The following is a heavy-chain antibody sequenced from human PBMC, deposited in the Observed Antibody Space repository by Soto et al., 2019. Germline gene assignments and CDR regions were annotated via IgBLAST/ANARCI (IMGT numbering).Heavy chain of an antibody. Sequence: QVQLVQSGAEVKKPGSSVKVSCKASGGTFSSYAITWVRQAPGQGLEWMGGIIPIFGTANYAQKFQGRVTITADETTSTAYMELSSPRSEDTVVYYCARDRGPSSGYYPYWFDPWGQGTLVTVSS. CDR2: IIPIFGTA. CDR1: GGTFSSYA. J-gene: IGHJ5*02. V-gene: IGHV1-69*12. CDR3: ARDRGPSSGYYPYWFDP. D-gene: IGHD3-22*01.